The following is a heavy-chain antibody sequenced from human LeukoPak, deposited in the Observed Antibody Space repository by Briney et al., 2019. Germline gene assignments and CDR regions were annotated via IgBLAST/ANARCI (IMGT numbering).Heavy chain of an antibody. J-gene: IGHJ6*02. CDR1: GGTFSSYA. V-gene: IGHV1-8*02. CDR2: MNPNSGNT. CDR3: AKSRSSWYDNGMDV. D-gene: IGHD6-13*01. Sequence: GASVKVSCKASGGTFSSYAINWVRQATGQGLEWMGWMNPNSGNTGYAQKFQGRVTMTRNTSISTAYMEVSSPRSEDTAVYYCAKSRSSWYDNGMDVWGQGTTATVSS.